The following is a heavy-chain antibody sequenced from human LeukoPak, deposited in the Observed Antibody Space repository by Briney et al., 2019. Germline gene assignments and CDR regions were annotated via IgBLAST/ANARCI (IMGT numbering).Heavy chain of an antibody. D-gene: IGHD3-16*01. CDR2: IYYSGST. CDR1: GGSISSYY. J-gene: IGHJ4*02. V-gene: IGHV4-59*01. Sequence: PSETLSPTCTVSGGSISSYYWSWIRQPPGKGLEWIGYIYYSGSTNYNPSLKSRVTISVDTSKNQFSLKLSSVTAADTAVYYCARDYDSSLDYWGQGTLVTVSS. CDR3: ARDYDSSLDY.